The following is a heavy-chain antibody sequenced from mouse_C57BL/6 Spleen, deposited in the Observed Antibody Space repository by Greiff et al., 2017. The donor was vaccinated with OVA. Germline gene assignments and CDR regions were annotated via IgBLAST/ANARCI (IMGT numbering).Heavy chain of an antibody. CDR3: TRGGRRGHYDYDAGFAY. J-gene: IGHJ3*01. CDR2: IDPETGGT. CDR1: GYTFTDYE. Sequence: QVQLKQSGAELVRPGASVTLSCKASGYTFTDYEMHWVKQTPVHGLEWIGAIDPETGGTAYNQKFKGKAILTADKSSSTAYMELRSLTSEDSAVYYCTRGGRRGHYDYDAGFAYWGQGTLVTVSA. D-gene: IGHD2-4*01. V-gene: IGHV1-15*01.